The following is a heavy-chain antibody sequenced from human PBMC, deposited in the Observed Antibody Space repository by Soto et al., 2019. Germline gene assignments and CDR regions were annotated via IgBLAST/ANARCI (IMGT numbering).Heavy chain of an antibody. CDR2: IKSKTDGGTT. D-gene: IGHD2-15*01. CDR1: GFTFSNAW. J-gene: IGHJ4*02. CDR3: TTGYCSGGSCYALKRNDY. Sequence: VQLVESGGGLVKPGGSLRLSCAASGFTFSNAWMSWVRQAPGKGLEWVGRIKSKTDGGTTDYAAPVKGRFTISRDDSKNTLYLQMNSLKTEDTAVYYCTTGYCSGGSCYALKRNDYWGQGTLVTVSS. V-gene: IGHV3-15*01.